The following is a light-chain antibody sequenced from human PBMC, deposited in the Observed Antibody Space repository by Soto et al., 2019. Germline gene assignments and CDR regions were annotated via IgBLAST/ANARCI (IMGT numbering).Light chain of an antibody. V-gene: IGLV1-51*01. Sequence: QSVLTQPPSVSAAPGQKVTISFSGSSSNIGNNYVSWYQQLPGTAPKLLIYDNNKQPSGIPDRFSGSKSGTSATLGITGLQTGDEADYYCGTWDSSLSAGVFGGGTKLTVL. CDR3: GTWDSSLSAGV. CDR2: DNN. CDR1: SSNIGNNY. J-gene: IGLJ2*01.